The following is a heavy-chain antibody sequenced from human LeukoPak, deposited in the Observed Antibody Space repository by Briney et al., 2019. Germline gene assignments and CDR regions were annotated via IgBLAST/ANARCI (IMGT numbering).Heavy chain of an antibody. CDR1: GFTFSSYG. CDR3: ASNYFGGDCSFFGYHYDYMDV. J-gene: IGHJ6*03. V-gene: IGHV3-30*02. CDR2: IRHDGSNK. Sequence: PGGSLRLSCAASGFTFSSYGMHWVRQAPGKGLEWVAFIRHDGSNKYYADSVRGRFTISRENSKNTLYLQMNSLRAGDTAVYYCASNYFGGDCSFFGYHYDYMDVWGKGTTVTVSS. D-gene: IGHD2-21*02.